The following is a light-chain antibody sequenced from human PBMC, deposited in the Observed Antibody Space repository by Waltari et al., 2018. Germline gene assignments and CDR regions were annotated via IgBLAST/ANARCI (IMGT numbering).Light chain of an antibody. V-gene: IGKV4-1*01. CDR3: QQYYRTPLT. Sequence: DIVMTQSPDSLAVSLGERATVHCKSSQSVLYSANNKHCLAWYQQKPGPPPKLLIYWASTRESGVPDRFSGGGSGSDFTLTISSLQAEDVAVYYCQQYYRTPLTFGQGTKVEIK. J-gene: IGKJ1*01. CDR2: WAS. CDR1: QSVLYSANNKHC.